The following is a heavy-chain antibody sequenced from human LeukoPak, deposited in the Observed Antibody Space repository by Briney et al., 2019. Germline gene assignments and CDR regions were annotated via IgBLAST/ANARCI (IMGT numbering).Heavy chain of an antibody. CDR3: TRWVGSSRGDY. V-gene: IGHV3-73*01. Sequence: PGGSLRLSCAASGFSFSGTTVRWVRQASGKGLGWVGRIGTKDNTYARAYTASVKGRDTISRDDPKNTAYLQMNSLKTEDTAVYYCTRWVGSSRGDYWGQGTLVTVSS. D-gene: IGHD6-6*01. CDR2: IGTKDNTYAR. CDR1: GFSFSGTT. J-gene: IGHJ4*02.